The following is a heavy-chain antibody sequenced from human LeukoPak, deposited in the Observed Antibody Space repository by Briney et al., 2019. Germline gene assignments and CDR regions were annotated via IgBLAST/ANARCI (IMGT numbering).Heavy chain of an antibody. CDR1: GFTFSTYD. Sequence: PGGSLRLSCAASGFTFSTYDMHWVRQPAGKGLEWVSTIGADAETYYPGSVRGRFTITRDNAKNTLHLQMNSLRAGDTAVYFCARGNWAYYASGIYGMDVWGQGPRSPSP. CDR3: ARGNWAYYASGIYGMDV. V-gene: IGHV3-13*01. J-gene: IGHJ6*02. D-gene: IGHD3-10*01. CDR2: IGADAET.